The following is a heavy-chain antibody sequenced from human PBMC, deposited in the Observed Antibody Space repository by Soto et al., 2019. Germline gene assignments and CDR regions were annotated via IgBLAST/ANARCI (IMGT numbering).Heavy chain of an antibody. CDR1: GGSISSGGYY. CDR3: ARASTGSETFDY. Sequence: SETLSLTCTVSGGSISSGGYYWSWIRQHPGKGLEWIGYIYYSGSTYYNPSLKSRVTISVDTSKNQFSLKLSSVTAADTAVYYCARASTGSETFDYWGQGTLVTVPQ. V-gene: IGHV4-31*03. J-gene: IGHJ4*02. D-gene: IGHD1-1*01. CDR2: IYYSGST.